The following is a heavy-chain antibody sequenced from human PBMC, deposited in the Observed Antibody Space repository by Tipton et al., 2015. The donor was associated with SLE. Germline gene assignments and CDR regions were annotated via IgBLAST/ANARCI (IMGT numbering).Heavy chain of an antibody. CDR3: ARGQHVPNYYYGMDV. V-gene: IGHV3-23*01. Sequence: SLRLSCAASGFTFSSYAMSWVRQAPGKGLEWVSAISGSGGSTYYADSVKGRFTISRDNSKNTLYLQMNSLRAEDTAVYYCARGQHVPNYYYGMDVWGQGTTVTVSS. J-gene: IGHJ6*02. D-gene: IGHD2-2*01. CDR2: ISGSGGST. CDR1: GFTFSSYA.